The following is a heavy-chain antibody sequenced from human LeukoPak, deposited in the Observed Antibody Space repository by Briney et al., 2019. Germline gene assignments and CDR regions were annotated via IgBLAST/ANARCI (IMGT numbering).Heavy chain of an antibody. J-gene: IGHJ4*02. V-gene: IGHV3-23*01. D-gene: IGHD6-19*01. CDR1: GFTFSSYA. CDR2: ISGSGGRT. Sequence: HGWSLTVSCVACGFTFSSYAMSWVRQAPGKGLEWVSAISGSGGRTNYADSVKGRFTISRYNARNTVYLQMNSLSAEDTAIYYCARVPYSSGWYYVDNWGQGTLVTVSS. CDR3: ARVPYSSGWYYVDN.